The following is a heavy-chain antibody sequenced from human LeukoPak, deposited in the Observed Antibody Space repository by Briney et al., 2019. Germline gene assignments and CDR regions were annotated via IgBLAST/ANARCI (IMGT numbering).Heavy chain of an antibody. J-gene: IGHJ4*02. D-gene: IGHD6-19*01. Sequence: GGSLRLSCAASGFTFNSYAMHWVRPAPGKGVEWVAVISSDGSNNYYADSVKGRFTISRDNSKNTLYLQGNSLRAEDTAVYYCARDRYSSGWYGDFDCWGQGTLVTVSS. CDR1: GFTFNSYA. V-gene: IGHV3-30-3*01. CDR2: ISSDGSNN. CDR3: ARDRYSSGWYGDFDC.